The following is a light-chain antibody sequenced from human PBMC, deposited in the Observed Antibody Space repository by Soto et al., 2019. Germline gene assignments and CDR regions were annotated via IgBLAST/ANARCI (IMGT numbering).Light chain of an antibody. J-gene: IGKJ1*01. V-gene: IGKV3-20*01. Sequence: EIVLTQSPGTLSLSPGERATLSCRASQSVSSSYLAWYQQKHGQAPRLLIYGASSRATGIPDRFSGSGSGTDFTLTISRLEPEDFAVYYCQQYAGSRTFGQGTKVDI. CDR1: QSVSSSY. CDR2: GAS. CDR3: QQYAGSRT.